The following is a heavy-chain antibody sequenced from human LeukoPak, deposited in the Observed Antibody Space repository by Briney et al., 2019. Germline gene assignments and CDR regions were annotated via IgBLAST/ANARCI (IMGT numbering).Heavy chain of an antibody. CDR2: ITPKSGDT. Sequence: ASVKVSCKASGYTFSDFYIHWVRQAPGQGLEYVGWITPKSGDTYSPQRFQGRVTMTRDTSISTAYMELSSLRSDDTAVYFCARVRLADERAWAYWGQGTLVTVSS. V-gene: IGHV1-2*02. D-gene: IGHD3-3*02. CDR1: GYTFSDFY. J-gene: IGHJ4*02. CDR3: ARVRLADERAWAY.